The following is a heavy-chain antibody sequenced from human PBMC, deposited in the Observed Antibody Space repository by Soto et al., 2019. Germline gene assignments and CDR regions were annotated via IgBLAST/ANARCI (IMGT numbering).Heavy chain of an antibody. CDR1: GGSISSGDDY. CDR2: IYYSGST. D-gene: IGHD2-2*02. Sequence: PSETLSLTCTVSGGSISSGDDYWSWIRQPPGKGLEWIGYIYYSGSTYYNPSLKSRVTISVDTSKNQFSLKLSSVTAADTAVYYCARVWVVPAAIGPYGMDVWGQGTTVTVSS. CDR3: ARVWVVPAAIGPYGMDV. V-gene: IGHV4-30-4*01. J-gene: IGHJ6*02.